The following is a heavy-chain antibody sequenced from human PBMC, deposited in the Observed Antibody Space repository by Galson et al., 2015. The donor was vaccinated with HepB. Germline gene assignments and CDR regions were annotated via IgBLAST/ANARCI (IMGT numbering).Heavy chain of an antibody. J-gene: IGHJ6*03. CDR1: GYTFTDYY. CDR2: VDPEDGET. CDR3: ATSPGDFIHYYMDV. Sequence: VKVSCKVSGYTFTDYYMHWVQQAPGKGLEWMGLVDPEDGETIYAEKFQGRVTITADTSTDTAYMELSSLRSEDTAMYYCATSPGDFIHYYMDVWGKGTTVTVSS. V-gene: IGHV1-69-2*01.